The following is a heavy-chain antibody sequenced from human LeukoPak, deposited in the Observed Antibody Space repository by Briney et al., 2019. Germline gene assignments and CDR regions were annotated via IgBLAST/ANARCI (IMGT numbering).Heavy chain of an antibody. CDR2: ITDSGTGT. V-gene: IGHV3-23*01. CDR1: GFTFSSYS. CDR3: ARDSPVLTY. J-gene: IGHJ4*02. Sequence: GGSLRLSCASSGFTFSSYSMSWVRQAPGKGLEWVSAITDSGTGTYYADSVKGRFTISRDNSKNTLYLQMNSLRVEDTAIYFCARDSPVLTYWGQGTLVTVSS.